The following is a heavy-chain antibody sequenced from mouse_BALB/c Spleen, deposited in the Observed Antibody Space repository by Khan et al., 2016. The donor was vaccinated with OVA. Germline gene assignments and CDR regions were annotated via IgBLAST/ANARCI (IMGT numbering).Heavy chain of an antibody. CDR3: GRFSDGCYYNVDY. CDR1: GFSLTSYG. J-gene: IGHJ4*01. D-gene: IGHD2-3*01. V-gene: IGHV2-9*02. Sequence: QMQLEESGPGLVAPSQSLSITCTVSGFSLTSYGVHWVRQPPGKGLEWLGVICAGGSTNYNSAPMSRLSTSKDKSKSQAFLKVNSLPTEDTAMYYCGRFSDGCYYNVDYWGQGTSVTISS. CDR2: ICAGGST.